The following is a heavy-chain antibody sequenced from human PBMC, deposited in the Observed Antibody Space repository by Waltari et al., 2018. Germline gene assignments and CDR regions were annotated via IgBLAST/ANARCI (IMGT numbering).Heavy chain of an antibody. D-gene: IGHD3-16*01. CDR2: ISYTGAT. J-gene: IGHJ3*01. V-gene: IGHV4-39*01. Sequence: QLHLQESGPGLVKPSETLSPTCRVSGGSINNNRHYWAWIRQPPGKGPEWTATISYTGATYNNPSLKSRVTISGDTSKNQFSLKLNSVTAADTAVYYCATYVGASIGKAAFDVWGQGTMVTVSS. CDR1: GGSINNNRHY. CDR3: ATYVGASIGKAAFDV.